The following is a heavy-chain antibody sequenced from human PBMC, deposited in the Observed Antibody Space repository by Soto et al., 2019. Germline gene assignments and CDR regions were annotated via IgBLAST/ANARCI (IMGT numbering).Heavy chain of an antibody. CDR1: GLTVSSNY. V-gene: IGHV3-53*01. CDR2: IYSGGDT. CDR3: ARDRTFDL. Sequence: EVQLVESGGGLIQPGGSLRVSCVASGLTVSSNYMSWVRQAPGKGLEWVSVIYSGGDTYYADSVKGRFTISRDNSKNTLYLQMNSLRAEDTAVYYCARDRTFDLWGQGTLVTVSS. J-gene: IGHJ4*02.